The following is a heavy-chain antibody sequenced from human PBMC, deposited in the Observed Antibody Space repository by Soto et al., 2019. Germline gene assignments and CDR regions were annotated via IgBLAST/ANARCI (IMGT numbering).Heavy chain of an antibody. CDR3: ARDFYYDSSGPYFDY. CDR1: GYTFTRYY. Sequence: ASVKVSCKPSGYTFTRYYMHWVRQAPGQGLEWMGIINPSGGSTSYAQKFQGRVTITRDTSASTAYMELSSLRSEGTAVYYCARDFYYDSSGPYFDYWGQGTLVTVSS. D-gene: IGHD3-22*01. V-gene: IGHV1-46*01. J-gene: IGHJ4*02. CDR2: INPSGGST.